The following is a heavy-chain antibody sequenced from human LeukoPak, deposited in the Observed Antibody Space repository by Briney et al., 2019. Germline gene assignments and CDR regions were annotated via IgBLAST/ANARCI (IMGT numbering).Heavy chain of an antibody. CDR3: ARGPRSHTNWFDP. CDR2: MNPNSGTT. J-gene: IGHJ5*02. V-gene: IGHV1-8*03. Sequence: ASVKVSCKASGYTFTSYDINWVRQAPGQGLEWMGWMNPNSGTTGYAQQFQGRVTITRNTSISTAYMELSSLRSEDTAVYYCARGPRSHTNWFDPWGQGTLVTVSS. CDR1: GYTFTSYD.